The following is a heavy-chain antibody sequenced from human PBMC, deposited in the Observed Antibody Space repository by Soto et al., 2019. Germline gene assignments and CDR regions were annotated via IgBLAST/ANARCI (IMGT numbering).Heavy chain of an antibody. Sequence: PSETLSLTCAVYGGSFSGYYWSWIRHPPGKGLEWIGTISYSGSTYYNPSLKSRVTMSVDTSNNQFSLKLSSVTAADTAVYYCARVPSPWGQGTLVTVSS. V-gene: IGHV4-34*01. J-gene: IGHJ5*02. CDR1: GGSFSGYY. CDR3: ARVPSP. CDR2: ISYSGST.